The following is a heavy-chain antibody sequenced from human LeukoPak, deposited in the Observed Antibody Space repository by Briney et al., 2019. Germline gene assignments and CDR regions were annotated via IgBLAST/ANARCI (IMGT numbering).Heavy chain of an antibody. D-gene: IGHD2-21*02. CDR3: ARIYCGGDCYIDY. J-gene: IGHJ4*02. Sequence: ASAKVSCKASGYTFTGYYMHWVRQAPGQGLEWMGRINPNSGGTNYAQKFQGRVTMTRDTSISTAYMELSRLRSDDTAVYYCARIYCGGDCYIDYWGQGTLVTVSS. V-gene: IGHV1-2*06. CDR1: GYTFTGYY. CDR2: INPNSGGT.